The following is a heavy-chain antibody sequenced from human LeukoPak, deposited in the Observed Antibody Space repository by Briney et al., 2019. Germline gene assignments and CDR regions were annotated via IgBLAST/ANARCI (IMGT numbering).Heavy chain of an antibody. CDR2: ISAYNGKT. Sequence: ASVKVSCKASGYTFTSYGISWVRQAPGQGLEWMGWISAYNGKTNYAQKLQGRVTMTTDTSTSTAYMELRSLRSDDTAVYYCAREEAYYDFWSGYYNWFDPWGQGTLVTVSS. J-gene: IGHJ5*02. CDR3: AREEAYYDFWSGYYNWFDP. V-gene: IGHV1-18*01. CDR1: GYTFTSYG. D-gene: IGHD3-3*01.